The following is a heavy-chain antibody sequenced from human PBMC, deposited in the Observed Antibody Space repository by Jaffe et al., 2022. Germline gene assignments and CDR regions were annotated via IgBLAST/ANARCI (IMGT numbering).Heavy chain of an antibody. J-gene: IGHJ3*02. D-gene: IGHD3-10*01. CDR3: VRDLGSWDRGVSPLLSLGDM. CDR2: IYSDGTT. Sequence: EVQLVESGGGLVQPGGSLRLSCAASGFTVSNNYMNWARQAPGKGLEWVSVIYSDGTTHYADSVKGRFTISRDNSKNTLYLQMNSLRIEDTAVYYCVRDLGSWDRGVSPLLSLGDMWGQGTMVTVSS. CDR1: GFTVSNNY. V-gene: IGHV3-66*02.